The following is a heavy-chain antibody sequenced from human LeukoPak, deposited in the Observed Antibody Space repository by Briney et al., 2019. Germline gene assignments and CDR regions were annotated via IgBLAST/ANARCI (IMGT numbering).Heavy chain of an antibody. Sequence: GGSLRLSCAASGIIFSSYAMSWVRQAPGKGLEWVSYISSSGSTIYYADSVKGRFTISRDNAKNSLYLQMNSLRAEDTAVYYCARVGAVAGLYYYYGMDVWGQGTTVTVSS. D-gene: IGHD6-19*01. J-gene: IGHJ6*02. V-gene: IGHV3-48*04. CDR3: ARVGAVAGLYYYYGMDV. CDR1: GIIFSSYA. CDR2: ISSSGSTI.